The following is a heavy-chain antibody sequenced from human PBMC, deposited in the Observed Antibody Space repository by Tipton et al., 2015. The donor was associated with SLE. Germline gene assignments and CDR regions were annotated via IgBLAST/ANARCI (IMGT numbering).Heavy chain of an antibody. J-gene: IGHJ4*02. D-gene: IGHD3-3*01. V-gene: IGHV3-23*01. Sequence: SLRLSCAASGFSFNGYGMTWVRQAPGKGLEWVSTISSSGGSTYYADSVKGRFTISRDNFKNTLYLQMDSLRAEDTAVYYCAKCQRFLEWLLYFDNWGQGTLITVAS. CDR2: ISSSGGST. CDR1: GFSFNGYG. CDR3: AKCQRFLEWLLYFDN.